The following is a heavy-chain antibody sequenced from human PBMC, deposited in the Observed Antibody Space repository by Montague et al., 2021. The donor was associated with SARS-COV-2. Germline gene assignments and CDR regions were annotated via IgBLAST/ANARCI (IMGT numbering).Heavy chain of an antibody. CDR2: IDYSGST. CDR3: ARVGRQQLVRLSGMDV. J-gene: IGHJ6*02. Sequence: SETLSLTRTLSGGSISSSSYYWGWIRQPPGKGLEWIGSIDYSGSTYYXPSLKSRVTISVDTSKNQFSLKLSSVTAADTAVYYCARVGRQQLVRLSGMDVWGQGTTVTVSS. D-gene: IGHD6-13*01. V-gene: IGHV4-39*07. CDR1: GGSISSSSYY.